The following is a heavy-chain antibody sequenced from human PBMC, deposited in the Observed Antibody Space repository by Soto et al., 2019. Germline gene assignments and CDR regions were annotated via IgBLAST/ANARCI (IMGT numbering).Heavy chain of an antibody. CDR3: ARASLGDYDILTGYYIFAFDI. CDR1: GYTFTSYG. V-gene: IGHV1-18*01. J-gene: IGHJ3*02. CDR2: ISAYNGNT. D-gene: IGHD3-9*01. Sequence: ASVKVSCKASGYTFTSYGISWVRQAPGQGLEWMGWISAYNGNTNYAQKLQGRVTMTTDTSTSTAYMELRSLRSDDTAVYYCARASLGDYDILTGYYIFAFDIWGQGTMVTVSS.